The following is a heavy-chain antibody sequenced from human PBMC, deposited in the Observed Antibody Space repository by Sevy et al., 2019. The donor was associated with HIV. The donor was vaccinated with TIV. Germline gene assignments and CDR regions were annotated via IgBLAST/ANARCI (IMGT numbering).Heavy chain of an antibody. Sequence: ASVKVSCKASGGTFSSYAISWVRQAPGQGLEWMGGMIPIFGTANYAQKFQGRVTITADESTSTAYMELSSLRSEDTAVYYCARDGYSSSWYTDFQHWGQGTLVTVSS. D-gene: IGHD6-13*01. V-gene: IGHV1-69*13. CDR1: GGTFSSYA. J-gene: IGHJ1*01. CDR2: MIPIFGTA. CDR3: ARDGYSSSWYTDFQH.